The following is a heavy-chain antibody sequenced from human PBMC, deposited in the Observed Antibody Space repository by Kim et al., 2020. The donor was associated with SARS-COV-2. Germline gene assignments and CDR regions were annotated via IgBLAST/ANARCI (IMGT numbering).Heavy chain of an antibody. CDR3: ARGIGEYAERGDY. D-gene: IGHD3-10*01. CDR1: GYTFTSHN. J-gene: IGHJ4*02. CDR2: VNPNSGNT. V-gene: IGHV1-8*02. Sequence: ASVKVSCKASGYTFTSHNINWVRQATGQGLEFMGWVNPNSGNTGYVQKFQGKVTMTSNTSITTAYMELSSLRSEDTAVYYCARGIGEYAERGDYWGQGTHVTVSS.